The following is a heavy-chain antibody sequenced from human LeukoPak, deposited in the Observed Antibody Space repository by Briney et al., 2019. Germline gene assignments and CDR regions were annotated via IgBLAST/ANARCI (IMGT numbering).Heavy chain of an antibody. CDR3: ARALENTSLILKY. V-gene: IGHV3-53*01. CDR1: GFTVGNDY. CDR2: IYSNGRT. D-gene: IGHD3/OR15-3a*01. J-gene: IGHJ4*02. Sequence: GGSLRLSCAASGFTVGNDYISWVRQAPGKALEWVSVIYSNGRTNYADSVKGRFSISRDNSKNTLYLQMNNLRAEDTAVYYCARALENTSLILKYWGQGTQVTVSS.